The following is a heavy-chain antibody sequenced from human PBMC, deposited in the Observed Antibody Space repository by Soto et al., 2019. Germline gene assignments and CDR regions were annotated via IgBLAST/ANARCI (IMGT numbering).Heavy chain of an antibody. CDR3: AKGAGRDGDSTA. CDR2: IFYTGII. Sequence: QVQLQQSGPGLMKPSETLSLTCTVSGDSLSSSYWSWFRQPPGKGLEYIGYIFYTGIINYNPSLKSRVTISMDTSKNQFSLNLISVTAADTAVYYCAKGAGRDGDSTARGQGTLVTVSA. V-gene: IGHV4-59*01. D-gene: IGHD2-8*02. CDR1: GDSLSSSY. J-gene: IGHJ4*02.